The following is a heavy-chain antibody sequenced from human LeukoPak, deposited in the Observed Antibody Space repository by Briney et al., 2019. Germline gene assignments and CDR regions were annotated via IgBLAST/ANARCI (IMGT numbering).Heavy chain of an antibody. CDR2: IYYSGST. CDR1: GGSISSSSYY. CDR3: ARALGVGEIYAFDI. D-gene: IGHD3-10*01. Sequence: SETLSLTCTVSGGSISSSSYYWGWIRQPPGKGLEWIGSIYYSGSTYYNPSLKSRVTISVDTSKNQFSLKLSSVTAADTAVYYCARALGVGEIYAFDIWGQGTMVTVSS. V-gene: IGHV4-39*01. J-gene: IGHJ3*02.